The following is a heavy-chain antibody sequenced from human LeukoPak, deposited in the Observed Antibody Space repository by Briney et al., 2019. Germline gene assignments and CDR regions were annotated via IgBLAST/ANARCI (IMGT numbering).Heavy chain of an antibody. CDR3: ARAQYISSWLFDY. V-gene: IGHV3-23*01. CDR2: ISVSGGST. J-gene: IGHJ4*02. CDR1: GFTFSSFA. D-gene: IGHD6-13*01. Sequence: PGGSLTLSCAASGFTFSSFAMSWVRQAPGKGLEWVATISVSGGSTYNTDSVKGRFTISRDNSKNTLYLQMNSLRAEDTAVYYCARAQYISSWLFDYWGQGTLVTVSS.